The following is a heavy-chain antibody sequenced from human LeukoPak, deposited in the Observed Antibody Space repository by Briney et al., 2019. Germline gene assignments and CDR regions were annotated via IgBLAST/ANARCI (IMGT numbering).Heavy chain of an antibody. D-gene: IGHD2-15*01. CDR1: GGTFSSYA. V-gene: IGHV1-18*01. CDR2: IGAYNGNT. J-gene: IGHJ6*03. Sequence: ASVKVSCKASGGTFSSYAISWVRQAPGQGLEWMGWIGAYNGNTNYAQKLQGRVTMTTDTSTSTAYMELRSLRSDDTAVYYCARDLAPDYYYYMDVWGKGTTVTVSS. CDR3: ARDLAPDYYYYMDV.